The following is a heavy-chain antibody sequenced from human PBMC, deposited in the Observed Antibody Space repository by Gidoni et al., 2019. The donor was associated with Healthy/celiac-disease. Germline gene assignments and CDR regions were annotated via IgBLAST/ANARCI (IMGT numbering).Heavy chain of an antibody. V-gene: IGHV3-30*03. CDR2: ISYDGSNK. CDR3: ATSLGSSSPGGFDP. D-gene: IGHD6-13*01. CDR1: GFTFSSYG. J-gene: IGHJ5*02. Sequence: QVQLVESGGGVVQPGRSLRLSCAASGFTFSSYGMHWVRQAPGKGLEWVAVISYDGSNKYYADSVKGRFTISRDNSKNTLYLQMNTLRAEDTAVYYCATSLGSSSPGGFDPWGQGTLVTVSS.